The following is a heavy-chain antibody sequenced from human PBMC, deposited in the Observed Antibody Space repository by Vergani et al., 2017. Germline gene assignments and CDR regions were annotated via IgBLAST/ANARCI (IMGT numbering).Heavy chain of an antibody. CDR3: ARRSGGYYSGGKVHPLRTAFDV. CDR2: ISASGNA. J-gene: IGHJ3*01. CDR1: GGSISAGYYF. D-gene: IGHD2-15*01. Sequence: QVQLQASGPGRVKPSQTLSLTCTMSGGSISAGYYFWSWIRQPAGKGLEWLGHISASGNASHSPSLKKRVSMSVDTSKNQFSLTVTSVTAADTAIYFCARRSGGYYSGGKVHPLRTAFDVWGHGTVVTGSS. V-gene: IGHV4-61*02.